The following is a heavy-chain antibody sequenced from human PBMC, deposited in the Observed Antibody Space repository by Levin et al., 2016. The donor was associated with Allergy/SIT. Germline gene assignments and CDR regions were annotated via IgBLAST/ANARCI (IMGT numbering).Heavy chain of an antibody. J-gene: IGHJ4*02. CDR2: AANYGGIE. CDR1: GFTFTDYG. CDR3: ARERYFDDRHGYYQHFDY. V-gene: IGHV3-30*03. D-gene: IGHD3-3*01. Sequence: GESLKISCAASGFTFTDYGMHWVRQAPGKGLEWLAVAANYGGIEYYADSVRGRFSISRDNAKSTLYLEMDSLRVEDTAIYYCARERYFDDRHGYYQHFDYWGQGLLVTVSS.